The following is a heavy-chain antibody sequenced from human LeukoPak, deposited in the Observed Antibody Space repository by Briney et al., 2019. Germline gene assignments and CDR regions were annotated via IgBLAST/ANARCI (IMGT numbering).Heavy chain of an antibody. J-gene: IGHJ4*02. D-gene: IGHD3-10*01. V-gene: IGHV4-39*01. CDR3: ARHEAGEVRGVITY. CDR1: GGSISSSSYY. CDR2: IYYSGST. Sequence: SETLSLTCTVSGGSISSSSYYWGWIRQPPGKGLEWIGSIYYSGSTYYNPSLKSRVTISVDTSKNQFSLKLSSVTAADTAVYYCARHEAGEVRGVITYWGQGTLVTVSS.